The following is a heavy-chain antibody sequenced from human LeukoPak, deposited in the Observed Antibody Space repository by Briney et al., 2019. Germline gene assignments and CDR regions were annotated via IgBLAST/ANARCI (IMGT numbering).Heavy chain of an antibody. CDR2: ISWNSGSI. CDR3: AKEVIGRSGFDY. Sequence: GGSLRLSCAASGFTFDDYAMHWVRQAPGKGLEWVSGISWNSGSIGYADSVKGRFTISRDNAKNSLYLQMNSLRAEDMALYYCAKEVIGRSGFDYWGQGTLVTVSS. CDR1: GFTFDDYA. V-gene: IGHV3-9*03. D-gene: IGHD3-10*01. J-gene: IGHJ4*02.